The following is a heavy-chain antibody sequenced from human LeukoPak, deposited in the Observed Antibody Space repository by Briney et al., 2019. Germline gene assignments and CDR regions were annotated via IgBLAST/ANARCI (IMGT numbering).Heavy chain of an antibody. Sequence: ASVKVSCKASGGTFSSYAISWVRQAPGQGLEWMGGIIPIFGTANYAQKFQGRVTITTDESTSTAYMELSSLRSGDTAVYYCATTGSSGYYEGYWGQGTLVTVSS. CDR3: ATTGSSGYYEGY. CDR2: IIPIFGTA. CDR1: GGTFSSYA. V-gene: IGHV1-69*05. J-gene: IGHJ4*02. D-gene: IGHD3-22*01.